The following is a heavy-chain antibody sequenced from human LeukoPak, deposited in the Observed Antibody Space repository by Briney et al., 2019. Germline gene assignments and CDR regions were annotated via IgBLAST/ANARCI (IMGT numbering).Heavy chain of an antibody. D-gene: IGHD6-19*01. V-gene: IGHV4-34*01. CDR2: INHSGST. Sequence: SSETLSLTCAVYGGSFSGYYWSWFRQPPGKGLEWIGEINHSGSTNYNPSLKSRVTISVDTSKNQFSLKLSSVTAADTAVYYCARRDSSSGWHGPFDYWGQGTLVTVSS. CDR1: GGSFSGYY. J-gene: IGHJ4*02. CDR3: ARRDSSSGWHGPFDY.